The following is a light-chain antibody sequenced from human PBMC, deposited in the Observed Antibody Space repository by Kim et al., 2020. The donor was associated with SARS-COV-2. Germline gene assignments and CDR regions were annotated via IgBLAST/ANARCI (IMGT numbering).Light chain of an antibody. Sequence: SGSPGQTASITCSGDKLVDKYACWFQQKPGQSPVLVIYQDSKRPSGIPERFSGSNSGNTATLTISGTQAMDEADYYCQAWDSSTEVFGGGTKLTVL. CDR3: QAWDSSTEV. CDR2: QDS. J-gene: IGLJ3*02. V-gene: IGLV3-1*01. CDR1: KLVDKY.